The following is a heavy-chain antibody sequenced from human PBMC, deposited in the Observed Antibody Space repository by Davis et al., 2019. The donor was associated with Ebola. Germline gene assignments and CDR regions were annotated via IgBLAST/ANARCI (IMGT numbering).Heavy chain of an antibody. J-gene: IGHJ6*02. D-gene: IGHD6-19*01. CDR1: GYTFTDYY. CDR2: INPNSGGT. Sequence: ASVTVSCKASGYTFTDYYMHWVRQAPGQGLEWMGWINPNSGGTNYAQKFQGWVTMTRDTSISTAYMELSRLRSDDTAVYYCARGLTRVGSNSGWYGMDVWGQGTTVTVSS. V-gene: IGHV1-2*04. CDR3: ARGLTRVGSNSGWYGMDV.